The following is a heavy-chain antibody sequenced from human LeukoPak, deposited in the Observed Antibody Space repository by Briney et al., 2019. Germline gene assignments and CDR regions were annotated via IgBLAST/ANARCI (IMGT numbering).Heavy chain of an antibody. V-gene: IGHV1-69*05. CDR1: GGTFSSYA. J-gene: IGHJ3*02. CDR2: IIPIFGTA. Sequence: SVKVSCKASGGTFSSYAISWVRQAPGRGLEWMGGIIPIFGTANYAQKLQGRVTITTDESTSTAYMELSSLRAEDTAVYYCARDQGAPRLRRRGAFDIWGQGTMVTVSS. D-gene: IGHD6-25*01. CDR3: ARDQGAPRLRRRGAFDI.